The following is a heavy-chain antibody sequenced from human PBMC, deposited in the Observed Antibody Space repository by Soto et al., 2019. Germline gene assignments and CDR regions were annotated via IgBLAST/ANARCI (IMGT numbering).Heavy chain of an antibody. Sequence: GGSLRLSCAATGFTFSVYAMTWVRQAPGKGLEWVSAVTANGGSTYSADSVKGRFTISRDNSKNTLFLQMNSLRAEDTAVYYCASLGVRDWENYYYYYGMDVWGQGTKVTVSS. CDR3: ASLGVRDWENYYYYYGMDV. CDR1: GFTFSVYA. J-gene: IGHJ6*02. D-gene: IGHD2-21*02. V-gene: IGHV3-23*01. CDR2: VTANGGST.